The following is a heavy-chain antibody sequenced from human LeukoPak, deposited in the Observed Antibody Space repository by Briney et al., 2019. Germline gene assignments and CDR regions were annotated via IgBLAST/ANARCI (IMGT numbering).Heavy chain of an antibody. CDR2: IYYSGST. CDR3: ARVREQSRYYYDSSGYYYFDY. CDR1: GGSISSYY. V-gene: IGHV4-59*12. Sequence: PSETLSLTCTVSGGSISSYYWSWIRQPPGKGLEWIGYIYYSGSTNYNPSLKSRVTISVDTSKNQFSLKLSSVTAADTAVYYCARVREQSRYYYDSSGYYYFDYWGQGTLVTVSS. D-gene: IGHD3-22*01. J-gene: IGHJ4*02.